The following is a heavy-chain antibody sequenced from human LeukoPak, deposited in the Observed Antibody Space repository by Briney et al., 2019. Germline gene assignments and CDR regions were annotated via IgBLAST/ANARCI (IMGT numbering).Heavy chain of an antibody. D-gene: IGHD2-15*01. J-gene: IGHJ4*02. V-gene: IGHV3-9*01. CDR2: ISWNSGSI. CDR1: GYTFDDYA. CDR3: ARGGVGFDD. Sequence: PGGSLRLSCAASGYTFDDYAMHWVRQATGKGLEGVSGISWNSGSIGYADSVKGRFTISRDNAKTSLYLQIHSLRAEDTALYYCARGGVGFDDGGQGTLATLSS.